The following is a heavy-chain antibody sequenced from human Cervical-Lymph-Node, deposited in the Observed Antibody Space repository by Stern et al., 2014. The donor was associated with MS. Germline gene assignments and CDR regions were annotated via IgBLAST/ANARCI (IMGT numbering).Heavy chain of an antibody. V-gene: IGHV3-21*01. CDR3: AREEYYYDSSGYSV. Sequence: EVQLVESGGGLVKTGGSLRISCAASGFTFRSYSMNWVRQAPGKGLEWVSSISSSSSYIYYADSVKGRFTISRDNAKNSLYLQMNSLRAEDTAVYYCAREEYYYDSSGYSVWGQVTTVTVSS. CDR2: ISSSSSYI. J-gene: IGHJ6*02. D-gene: IGHD3-22*01. CDR1: GFTFRSYS.